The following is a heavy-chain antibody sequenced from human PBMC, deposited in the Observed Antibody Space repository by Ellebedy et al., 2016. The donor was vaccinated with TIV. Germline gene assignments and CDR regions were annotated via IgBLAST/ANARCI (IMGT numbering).Heavy chain of an antibody. CDR2: IYYSGST. Sequence: SETLSLXXTVSGGSISSSSYYWGWIRQPPGKGLEWIGSIYYSGSTYYNPSLKSRVTISVDTSKNQFSLKLSSVTAADTAVYYCARGVKWFELWGQGTLVTVSS. V-gene: IGHV4-39*07. CDR3: ARGVKWFEL. CDR1: GGSISSSSYY. J-gene: IGHJ5*02.